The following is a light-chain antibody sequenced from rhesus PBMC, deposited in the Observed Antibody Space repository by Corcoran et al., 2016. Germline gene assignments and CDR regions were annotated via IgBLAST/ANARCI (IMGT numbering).Light chain of an antibody. CDR1: SSDIGAYNS. J-gene: IGLJ1*01. Sequence: QPAPTQPPSVSGSPGQSVTISCTGTSSDIGAYNSVSWYQQLPGKVPKLMIYDVIKRPSGVSDRFSGSKSGYTASLTISGLQAADEADYYCCSYTTSITYIFGGGTRLTVL. CDR2: DVI. V-gene: IGLV2S7*01. CDR3: CSYTTSITYI.